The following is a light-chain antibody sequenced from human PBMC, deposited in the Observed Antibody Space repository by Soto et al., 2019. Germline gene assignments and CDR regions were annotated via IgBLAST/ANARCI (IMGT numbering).Light chain of an antibody. J-gene: IGKJ4*01. CDR3: QQYSTYPLT. V-gene: IGKV3-20*01. Sequence: EIVLTQSPGTLSLSPGERATVSCRSSQSVSSSYLAWYQQKPGRAPRLLIYDASSRATGIPDRFSGRGSGTDFTLTISSLQPDDFATYYCQQYSTYPLTFGGGTKVDI. CDR2: DAS. CDR1: QSVSSSY.